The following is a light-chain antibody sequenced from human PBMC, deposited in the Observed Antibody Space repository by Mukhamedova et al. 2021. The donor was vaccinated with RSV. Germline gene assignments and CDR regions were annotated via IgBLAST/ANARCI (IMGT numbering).Light chain of an antibody. J-gene: IGKJ4*01. CDR3: QQADIFPLT. V-gene: IGKV1-12*01. CDR2: GVS. CDR1: QGISKW. Sequence: ITCRASQGISKWLAWYQQKPGQAPEVLIYGVSTLQSGVPSRFSDSGSGTDFTLTISSLQPEDFATYYCQQADIFPLTLGGGTTVE.